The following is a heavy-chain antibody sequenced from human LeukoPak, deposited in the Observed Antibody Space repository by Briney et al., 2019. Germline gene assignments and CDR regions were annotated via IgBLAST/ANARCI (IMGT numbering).Heavy chain of an antibody. J-gene: IGHJ4*02. CDR1: GDSVSSNIAA. CDR2: TYYRSKWYN. CDR3: ARVVAAAGLHYFDY. D-gene: IGHD6-13*01. V-gene: IGHV6-1*01. Sequence: SQTLSLTCAISGDSVSSNIAAWNCIRQSPSRGLEWLGRTYYRSKWYNDYAVSVKSRIIINPDTSKNQFSLQLNSVTPEDTAVYYCARVVAAAGLHYFDYWGQGTLVSVSS.